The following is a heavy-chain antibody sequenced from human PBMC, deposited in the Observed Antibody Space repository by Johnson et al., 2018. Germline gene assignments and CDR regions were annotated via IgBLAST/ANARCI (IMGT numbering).Heavy chain of an antibody. CDR1: GFTFSSYA. Sequence: VQLVQSGGGLVQPGGSLRLSCAASGFTFSSYAMSWVRQAPGKGLEWVSAISGSGGSTYYAASVKGRFTISRDNSKNTLYLQTNSLRAEDTAVYYCARQYYDILTGYCTYGMDVWGQGTTVTVSS. CDR2: ISGSGGST. CDR3: ARQYYDILTGYCTYGMDV. D-gene: IGHD3-9*01. J-gene: IGHJ6*02. V-gene: IGHV3-23*04.